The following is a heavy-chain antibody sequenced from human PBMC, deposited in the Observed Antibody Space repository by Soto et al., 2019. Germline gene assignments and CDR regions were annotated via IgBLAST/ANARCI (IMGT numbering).Heavy chain of an antibody. Sequence: SSETLSLTCTVSGGSISSYYWSWIRQPPGKGLEWIGYIYYSGSTNYNPSLKSRVTISVDTSKNQFSLKLSSVTAADTAVYYCARVPVVAARPSSWFDPWGQGTLVTVSS. D-gene: IGHD6-6*01. J-gene: IGHJ5*02. CDR2: IYYSGST. CDR1: GGSISSYY. V-gene: IGHV4-59*01. CDR3: ARVPVVAARPSSWFDP.